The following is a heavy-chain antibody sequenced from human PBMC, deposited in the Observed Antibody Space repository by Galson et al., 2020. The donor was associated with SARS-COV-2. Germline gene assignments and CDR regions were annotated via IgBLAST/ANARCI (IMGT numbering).Heavy chain of an antibody. V-gene: IGHV4-59*08. D-gene: IGHD1-26*01. Sequence: ASETLSLTCTVSGGSISSYYWSWIRQPPGKGLEWIGYIYYSGSTNYNPSLKSRVTISVDTSKNQFSLKLSSVTAADTAVYYCARQAGAILYYGMYVWGQGTTVTVSS. CDR1: GGSISSYY. J-gene: IGHJ6*02. CDR2: IYYSGST. CDR3: ARQAGAILYYGMYV.